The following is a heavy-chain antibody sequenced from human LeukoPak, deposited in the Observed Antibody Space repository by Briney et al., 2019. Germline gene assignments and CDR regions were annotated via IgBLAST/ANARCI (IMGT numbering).Heavy chain of an antibody. J-gene: IGHJ4*02. Sequence: ASVKVSCKASGGTFSSYAISWVRQAPGQGLEWMGGIIPIFGTANYAQKFQGRVTITADESTSTAYMELSSLRSEDTAVYYCARHSGIAVAVAFDYWGQGTLVTVSS. CDR2: IIPIFGTA. CDR1: GGTFSSYA. V-gene: IGHV1-69*13. D-gene: IGHD6-19*01. CDR3: ARHSGIAVAVAFDY.